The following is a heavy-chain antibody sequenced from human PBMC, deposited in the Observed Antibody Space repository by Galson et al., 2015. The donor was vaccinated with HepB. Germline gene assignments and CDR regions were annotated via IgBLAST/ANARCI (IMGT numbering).Heavy chain of an antibody. V-gene: IGHV3-48*02. J-gene: IGHJ6*02. CDR1: GFTFSSYS. Sequence: SLRLSCAASGFTFSSYSMNWVRQAPGKGLEWVSYISSSSSTIYYADSVKGRFTISRDNAKNSLYLQMNSLRDEDTAVYYCARDFRDSLWFGGTWSVVGGMDVWGQGTTVTVSS. D-gene: IGHD3-10*01. CDR2: ISSSSSTI. CDR3: ARDFRDSLWFGGTWSVVGGMDV.